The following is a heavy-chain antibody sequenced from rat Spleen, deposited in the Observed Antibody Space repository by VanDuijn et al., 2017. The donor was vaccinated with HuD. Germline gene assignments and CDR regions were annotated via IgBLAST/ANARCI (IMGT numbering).Heavy chain of an antibody. V-gene: IGHV5S13*01. D-gene: IGHD1-6*01. Sequence: EVQLVESGGGLVQPGRSLKLSCAASGFTFSNYDMAWVRQAPTKGLEWVASISPSGGSTYYRDSVKGRFTVSRDNAQNILYLQMSKLGSEDTAIYYCARWIPYVMDAWGQGASVTVSS. CDR1: GFTFSNYD. J-gene: IGHJ4*01. CDR2: ISPSGGST. CDR3: ARWIPYVMDA.